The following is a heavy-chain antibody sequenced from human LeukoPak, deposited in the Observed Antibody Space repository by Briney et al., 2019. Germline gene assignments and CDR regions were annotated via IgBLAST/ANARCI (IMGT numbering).Heavy chain of an antibody. V-gene: IGHV3-21*01. Sequence: PGGSLRLSCAAAGFTLSNYAMSWVRHAPGKGLEWVSTITSSGSTTYYTDSVKGRFTISRDNAKNSLYLQMNSLRAEDTAVYYCARDNGIVGSNYYYYGMDVWGQGATVTVSS. CDR1: GFTLSNYA. CDR2: ITSSGSTT. D-gene: IGHD1-26*01. CDR3: ARDNGIVGSNYYYYGMDV. J-gene: IGHJ6*02.